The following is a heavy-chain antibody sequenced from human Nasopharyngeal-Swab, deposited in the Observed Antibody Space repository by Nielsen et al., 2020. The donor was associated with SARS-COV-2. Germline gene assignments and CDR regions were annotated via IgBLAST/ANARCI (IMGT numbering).Heavy chain of an antibody. V-gene: IGHV3-21*01. CDR2: ISGTSTYI. CDR3: ARDLVSSWRAIGNWYFDL. CDR1: GFTFSTYS. D-gene: IGHD6-13*01. Sequence: GGSLRLSCTASGFTFSTYSMNWVRQAPGKGLEWVSSISGTSTYIYYADSVKGRFTVSRDNARNSLYLQMNSLTGDDTAVYYCARDLVSSWRAIGNWYFDLWGRDTLVTVSS. J-gene: IGHJ2*01.